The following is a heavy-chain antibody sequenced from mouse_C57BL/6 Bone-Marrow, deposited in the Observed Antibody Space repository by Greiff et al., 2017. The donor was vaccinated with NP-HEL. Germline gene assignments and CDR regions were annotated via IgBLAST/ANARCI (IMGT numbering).Heavy chain of an antibody. CDR3: AREGASAY. D-gene: IGHD3-1*01. V-gene: IGHV1-59*01. J-gene: IGHJ4*01. CDR2: IDPSDSYT. Sequence: QVQLQQPGAELVRPGTSVKLSCKASGYTFTSYWMHWVKQRPGQGLEWIGVIDPSDSYTNYNQKFKGKATLTVDTSSSTAYMQLSSLTSEDSAVYYCAREGASAYWGQGTSVTVSS. CDR1: GYTFTSYW.